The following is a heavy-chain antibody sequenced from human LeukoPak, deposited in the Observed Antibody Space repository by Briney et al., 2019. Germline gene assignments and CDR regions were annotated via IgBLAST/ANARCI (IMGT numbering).Heavy chain of an antibody. V-gene: IGHV3-53*01. CDR1: GFTVSSNY. CDR3: ARALYYYDSSGYYLDY. Sequence: GGSLRLSCAASGFTVSSNYMSWVRQAPGKGLEGVSVIYSGGSTYYADSVKGRFTISRDNSKNTLYLQMNSLRAEDTAVYYCARALYYYDSSGYYLDYWGQGTLVTVSS. D-gene: IGHD3-22*01. CDR2: IYSGGST. J-gene: IGHJ4*02.